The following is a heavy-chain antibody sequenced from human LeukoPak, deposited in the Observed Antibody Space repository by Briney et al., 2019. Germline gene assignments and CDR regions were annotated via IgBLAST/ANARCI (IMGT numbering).Heavy chain of an antibody. D-gene: IGHD1-1*01. J-gene: IGHJ4*02. Sequence: SETLSLTCTVSGGSISSYYWSWIRKPAGRGLEWIGRISTSGSTNDNPSLKSRVSMSLDTSKNQFSLKLTSVTAADTAVYFCVADRNWFYFDYWGQGTLVTVSS. CDR3: VADRNWFYFDY. CDR2: ISTSGST. CDR1: GGSISSYY. V-gene: IGHV4-4*07.